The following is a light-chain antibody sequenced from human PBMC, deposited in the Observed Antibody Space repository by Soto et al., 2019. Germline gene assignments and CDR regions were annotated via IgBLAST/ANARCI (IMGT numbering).Light chain of an antibody. CDR2: DVS. V-gene: IGLV2-14*03. Sequence: QSVLTQPASVSGSPGQSITISCTGTSSDVGGYNYVSWYQHHPGKAPKLMIYDVSNRPSGVPNRFSGSKSGNTASLIISGLQAEDEADYYCSSYTSSSTLSTYVFGTGTNVTVL. CDR3: SSYTSSSTLSTYV. CDR1: SSDVGGYNY. J-gene: IGLJ1*01.